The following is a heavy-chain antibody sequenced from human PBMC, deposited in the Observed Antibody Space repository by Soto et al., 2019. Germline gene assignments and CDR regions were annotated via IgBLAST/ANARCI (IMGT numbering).Heavy chain of an antibody. CDR1: GYNLTELS. J-gene: IGHJ3*02. V-gene: IGHV1-24*01. Sequence: ASVKVSCKVSGYNLTELSMHWVRQAPGKGLEWMGGFDPEDGETIYAQKFQGRVTMTEDTSTDTAYMELSSLRSEDTAVYYCATRAVGDITMIVVVAGAFDIWGQGTMVTVSS. D-gene: IGHD3-22*01. CDR3: ATRAVGDITMIVVVAGAFDI. CDR2: FDPEDGET.